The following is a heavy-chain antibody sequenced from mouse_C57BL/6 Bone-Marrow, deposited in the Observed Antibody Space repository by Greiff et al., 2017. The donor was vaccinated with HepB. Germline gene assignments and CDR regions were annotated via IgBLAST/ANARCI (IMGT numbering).Heavy chain of an antibody. CDR2: IAPNSGGT. CDR3: AREGSNSLAMDY. Sequence: QFQLQQPGAELVKPGASVKLSCKASGYTFTSYWMHWVKHRPGRGLEWIGRIAPNSGGTKYNETFKSKATLTVDKPSSTAYMQLRSLTSEDSAVYYCAREGSNSLAMDYWGRGNSVTGSS. J-gene: IGHJ4*01. V-gene: IGHV1-72*01. CDR1: GYTFTSYW. D-gene: IGHD2-5*01.